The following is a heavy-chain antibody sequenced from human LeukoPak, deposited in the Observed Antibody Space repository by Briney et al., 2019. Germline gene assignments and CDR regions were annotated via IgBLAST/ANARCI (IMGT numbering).Heavy chain of an antibody. J-gene: IGHJ4*02. CDR3: ASKTGEKGD. Sequence: SETLSLTCTVSGYSISSGYYWGWIRQPPGKGLEWIGSIYHSGSTYYNPSLKSRVTISVDTSKNQFSLKLSSVTAADTAVYYCASKTGEKGDWGQGTLVTVSS. V-gene: IGHV4-38-2*02. D-gene: IGHD7-27*01. CDR2: IYHSGST. CDR1: GYSISSGYY.